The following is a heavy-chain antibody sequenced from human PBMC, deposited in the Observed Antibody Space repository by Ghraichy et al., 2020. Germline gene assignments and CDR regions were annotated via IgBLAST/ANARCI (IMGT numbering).Heavy chain of an antibody. CDR3: ARLWAGWYPNWFDA. V-gene: IGHV4-4*07. Sequence: GSLRLSCTASGGSISTYYWSWIRQPAGKGLEWIGRIYSSGTTAYNPSLKSRVTMSVDTTNNQFSLRLSSVTAADTAVYYCARLWAGWYPNWFDAGCQGTLVIVSP. D-gene: IGHD6-19*01. J-gene: IGHJ5*02. CDR2: IYSSGTT. CDR1: GGSISTYY.